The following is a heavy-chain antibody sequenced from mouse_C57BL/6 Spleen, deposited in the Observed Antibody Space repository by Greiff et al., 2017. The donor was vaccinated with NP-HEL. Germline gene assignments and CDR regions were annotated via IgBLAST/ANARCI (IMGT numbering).Heavy chain of an antibody. Sequence: QVQLQQPGAELVKPGASVKLSCKASGYTFTSYWMHWVKQRPGQGLEWIGMIHPNSGSTNYNEKFKSKATLTVDKSSITAYMQLSSLTSEDSAVYYWARRDYYGSSPWFAYWGQGTLVTVSA. J-gene: IGHJ3*01. CDR3: ARRDYYGSSPWFAY. D-gene: IGHD1-1*01. V-gene: IGHV1-64*01. CDR1: GYTFTSYW. CDR2: IHPNSGST.